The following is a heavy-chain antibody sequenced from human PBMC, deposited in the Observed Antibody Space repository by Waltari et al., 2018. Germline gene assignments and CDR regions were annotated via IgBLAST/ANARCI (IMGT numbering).Heavy chain of an antibody. J-gene: IGHJ4*02. CDR3: AKSGDNYVVYFDS. V-gene: IGHV3-23*01. CDR2: ISDNSGST. Sequence: EVRLLRSGGGSVQPGGSLRLSCVGSGFTFSGYAMSWVRQAPGKGLEWVSGISDNSGSTYYADSVKGRFTISGDNFKNTRFLDLNSLRAEDTAAYYCAKSGDNYVVYFDSWGQGSLVSVSS. CDR1: GFTFSGYA. D-gene: IGHD1-1*01.